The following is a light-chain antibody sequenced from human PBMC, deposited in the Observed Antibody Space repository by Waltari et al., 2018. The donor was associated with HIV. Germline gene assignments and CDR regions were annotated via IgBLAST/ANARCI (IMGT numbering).Light chain of an antibody. CDR3: CSYAGSSTYV. J-gene: IGLJ1*01. CDR1: NSAVGDYNS. V-gene: IGLV2-23*02. CDR2: DVS. Sequence: QSALTQPASVSGSPGQSITFSCIGTNSAVGDYNSVPWYQQLPGKAPRLMIYDVSKRPSGVSNRFSGSKSGNTASLTISGLQADDEADYYCCSYAGSSTYVFGTGTKVTVL.